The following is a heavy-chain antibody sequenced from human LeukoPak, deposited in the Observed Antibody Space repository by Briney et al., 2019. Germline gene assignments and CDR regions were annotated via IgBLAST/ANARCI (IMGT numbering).Heavy chain of an antibody. CDR3: ARDGNWGSLRGAFDI. CDR2: ISPDSGDA. J-gene: IGHJ3*02. V-gene: IGHV1-2*02. Sequence: GASVKVSCKASGYTFTYYYMHWVRQAPGQGLEWMGWISPDSGDANYAQNFQGRVTMTRDTSISTAYMELSRLRSDDTAVYYCARDGNWGSLRGAFDIWGQGTMVTVSS. D-gene: IGHD7-27*01. CDR1: GYTFTYYY.